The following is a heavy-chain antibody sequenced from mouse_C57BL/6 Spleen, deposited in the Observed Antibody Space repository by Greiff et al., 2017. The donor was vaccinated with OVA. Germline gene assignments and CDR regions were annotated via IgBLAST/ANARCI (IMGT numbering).Heavy chain of an antibody. CDR3: AISNYWYFDV. CDR1: GYAFTNYL. V-gene: IGHV1-54*01. J-gene: IGHJ1*03. Sequence: VQLQQSGAELVRPGTSVKVSCKASGYAFTNYLIEWVKQRPGQGLEWIGVINPGSGGTNYTEKFKGKATLTADKSSSTAYMQLSSLTSEDSAVCFCAISNYWYFDVWGTGTTVTVSS. CDR2: INPGSGGT. D-gene: IGHD2-5*01.